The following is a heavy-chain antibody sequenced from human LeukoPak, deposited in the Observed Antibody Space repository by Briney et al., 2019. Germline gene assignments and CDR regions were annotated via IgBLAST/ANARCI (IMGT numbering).Heavy chain of an antibody. D-gene: IGHD1-26*01. CDR3: SLGGEVGGVRTNH. Sequence: PGGSLRLSCAASGFTVSSNYMGWVRQAPGKGLEWVSVIYSGGSTYYADSVKGRFTISRDNSKNTLYLQMNSLRAEDTAVYYCSLGGEVGGVRTNHWGQGTLVTVSS. CDR1: GFTVSSNY. CDR2: IYSGGST. V-gene: IGHV3-53*01. J-gene: IGHJ5*02.